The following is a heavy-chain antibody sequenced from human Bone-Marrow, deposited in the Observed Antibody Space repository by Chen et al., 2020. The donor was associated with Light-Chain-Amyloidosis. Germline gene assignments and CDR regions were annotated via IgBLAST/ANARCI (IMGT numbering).Heavy chain of an antibody. CDR1: GYTFTGNY. Sequence: QVQLVQSGAEVKKPGASVKVSCKASGYTFTGNYLHWVRQAPGQGLEWMGWINPNSGGTNYAQKFQGRVTMTRDTSISTAYMELSRLRSDDTAVYYCARDVDYDSSGYSAPWGQGTLVTVSS. D-gene: IGHD3-22*01. CDR2: INPNSGGT. CDR3: ARDVDYDSSGYSAP. V-gene: IGHV1-2*02. J-gene: IGHJ5*02.